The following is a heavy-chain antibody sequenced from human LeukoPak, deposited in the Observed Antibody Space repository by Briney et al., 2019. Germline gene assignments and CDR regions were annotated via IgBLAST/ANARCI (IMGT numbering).Heavy chain of an antibody. CDR3: ARLTYYRESNGYWEGGRRAYPYSSYMDV. CDR1: GGSFSDYY. D-gene: IGHD3-22*01. CDR2: ISHSGSA. V-gene: IGHV4-34*01. J-gene: IGHJ6*03. Sequence: PSETLSLTCAVCGGSFSDYYWNWIRQPPGKGLEWVGEISHSGSATYSPSLKSRLTISVDKSKNQFSLKLTSVTAADTAVYYCARLTYYRESNGYWEGGRRAYPYSSYMDVWGKGTTVIISS.